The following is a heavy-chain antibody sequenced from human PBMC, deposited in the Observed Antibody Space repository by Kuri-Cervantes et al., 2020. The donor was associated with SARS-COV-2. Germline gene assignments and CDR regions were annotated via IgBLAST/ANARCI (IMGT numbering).Heavy chain of an antibody. V-gene: IGHV4-34*01. CDR3: AMTVHDFWSGEFDC. Sequence: GSLRLSCAVYGGSFSGYYWGWIRQPPGKGLEWIGSIYYSGSTYYNPSLKSRVTISVDTSKNQFSLKLSSVTAADTAVYYCAMTVHDFWSGEFDCWGQGTLVTVSS. CDR2: IYYSGST. CDR1: GGSFSGYY. D-gene: IGHD3-3*01. J-gene: IGHJ4*02.